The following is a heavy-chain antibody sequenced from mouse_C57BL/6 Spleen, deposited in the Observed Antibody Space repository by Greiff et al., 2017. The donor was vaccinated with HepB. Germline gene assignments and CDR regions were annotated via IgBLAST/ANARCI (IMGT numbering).Heavy chain of an antibody. CDR2: INPNNGGT. J-gene: IGHJ2*01. V-gene: IGHV1-26*01. CDR3: ARGGPKFDY. Sequence: EVQLQQSGPELVKPGASVKISCKASGYTFTDYYMNWVKQSHGKSLEWIGDINPNNGGTSYNQKFKGKATLTVDKSSSTAYMELRSLTSEDSAVYYCARGGPKFDYWGQGTTLTVSS. CDR1: GYTFTDYY.